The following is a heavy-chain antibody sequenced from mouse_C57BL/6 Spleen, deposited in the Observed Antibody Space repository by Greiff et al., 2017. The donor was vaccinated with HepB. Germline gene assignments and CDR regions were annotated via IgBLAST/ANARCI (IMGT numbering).Heavy chain of an antibody. J-gene: IGHJ3*01. CDR2: FSDGGSYT. CDR3: ARENYSNSAWFAY. CDR1: GFTFSSYA. Sequence: EVQLQESGGGLVKPGGSLKLSCAASGFTFSSYAMSWVRQTPEKRLEWVATFSDGGSYTYYPDNVKGRFTISRDNAKNNLYLQMSHLKSEDTAMYYCARENYSNSAWFAYWGQGTLVTVSA. V-gene: IGHV5-4*01. D-gene: IGHD2-5*01.